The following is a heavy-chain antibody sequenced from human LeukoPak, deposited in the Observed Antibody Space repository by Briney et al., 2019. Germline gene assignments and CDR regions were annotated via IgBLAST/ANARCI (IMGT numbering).Heavy chain of an antibody. CDR3: ARSGDTAMAAEYYFDY. V-gene: IGHV3-21*01. D-gene: IGHD5-18*01. Sequence: PGGSLRLSCAASGFTFSSYSMNWVRQAPGKGLEWVSSISSSSSYIYYADSVKGRFTISRDNAKNSLYLQMNSLRAEDTAVHYCARSGDTAMAAEYYFDYWGQGTLVTVSS. CDR1: GFTFSSYS. J-gene: IGHJ4*02. CDR2: ISSSSSYI.